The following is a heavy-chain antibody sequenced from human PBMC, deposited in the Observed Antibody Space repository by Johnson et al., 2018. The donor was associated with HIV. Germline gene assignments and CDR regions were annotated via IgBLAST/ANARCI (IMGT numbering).Heavy chain of an antibody. V-gene: IGHV3-30*18. Sequence: QVQLVESGGGVVQPGRSLRLPCAASGSTFSSYGMHWVRQAPGKGLEWVSVLAYDGGQDHQASPVTGSFTISRHHSKNTLYRQTNSLSAEDTAVYNCAKKVRKGYNGCEPGGPGGGFDIWDQGTRVTVSS. CDR1: GSTFSSYG. CDR2: LAYDGGQD. CDR3: AKKVRKGYNGCEPGGPGGGFDI. J-gene: IGHJ3*02. D-gene: IGHD5-12*01.